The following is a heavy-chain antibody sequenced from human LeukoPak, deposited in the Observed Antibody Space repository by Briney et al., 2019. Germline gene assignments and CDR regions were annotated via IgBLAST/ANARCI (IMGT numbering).Heavy chain of an antibody. V-gene: IGHV3-53*01. J-gene: IGHJ4*02. CDR2: IYSGGST. CDR3: ARRAGDYSHPYDY. CDR1: GFTVSSNS. D-gene: IGHD3-22*01. Sequence: GGSLRLSCTVSGFTVSSNSMSWVRQAPGKGLEWGSVIYSGGSTQYSGSVKARFTISRENSKNTLYLQMNSLRAEDTAVYYCARRAGDYSHPYDYWGQGTLVTVSS.